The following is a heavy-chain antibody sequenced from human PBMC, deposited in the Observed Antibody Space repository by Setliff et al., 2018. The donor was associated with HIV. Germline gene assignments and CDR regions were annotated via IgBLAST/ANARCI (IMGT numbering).Heavy chain of an antibody. Sequence: SGPTLVNPTQTVTLTCTFSGFSLSTSGMCVSWIRQPPGKALEWLARIDWDDDKYYSTSLKTRLTISKDTSKNQVVLTMTNMDPVDTATYYCARIQLVCSSTSCYKGVIDYWGQGTLVTVSS. CDR3: ARIQLVCSSTSCYKGVIDY. D-gene: IGHD2-2*02. J-gene: IGHJ4*02. CDR2: IDWDDDK. V-gene: IGHV2-70*11. CDR1: GFSLSTSGMC.